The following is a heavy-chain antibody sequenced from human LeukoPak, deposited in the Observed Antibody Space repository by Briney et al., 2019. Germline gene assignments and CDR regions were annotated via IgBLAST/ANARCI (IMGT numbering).Heavy chain of an antibody. CDR1: GFTFTKYW. CDR2: INHSGST. V-gene: IGHV4-34*08. J-gene: IGHJ2*01. D-gene: IGHD2-2*01. Sequence: GSLRLSCAASGFTFTKYWMTWIRQPPGKGLEWIGEINHSGSTNYNPSLKSRVTMSVDTSKNQFSLKLSSVIAADTAVYYCVRSGGYCSGSTCHVEYFDLWGRGTLVSVSS. CDR3: VRSGGYCSGSTCHVEYFDL.